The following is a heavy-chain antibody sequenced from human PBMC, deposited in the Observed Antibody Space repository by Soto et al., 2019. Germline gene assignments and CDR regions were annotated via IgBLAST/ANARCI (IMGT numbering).Heavy chain of an antibody. CDR2: IFYDGTEK. CDR1: GFTFRQYG. J-gene: IGHJ3*02. V-gene: IGHV3-33*01. D-gene: IGHD2-21*01. Sequence: QVQLVESGGGVFQPGTSLRLFCAASGFTFRQYGMHWVRQAPGKGLDWVAVIFYDGTEKYYADSVKGRFTISRDNPGNMVYLQMNSLRAEDTAVYYCVRGCGRLIYLSCLDIWGQGTTVVVSS. CDR3: VRGCGRLIYLSCLDI.